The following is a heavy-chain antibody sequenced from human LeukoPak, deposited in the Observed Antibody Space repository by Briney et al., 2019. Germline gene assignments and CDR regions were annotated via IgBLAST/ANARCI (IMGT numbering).Heavy chain of an antibody. CDR2: ISGSGGST. CDR1: GFTFSSYA. Sequence: PGGSLRLSCAASGFTFSSYAMSWVRQAPGKGLEWVPAISGSGGSTYYADSVKGRFTISRDNSRNTLYLQMSSPRAEDTAVYHCAKDPDYNSEWYVGRRGFDPWGQGTRVTVSS. CDR3: AKDPDYNSEWYVGRRGFDP. D-gene: IGHD6-19*01. J-gene: IGHJ5*02. V-gene: IGHV3-23*01.